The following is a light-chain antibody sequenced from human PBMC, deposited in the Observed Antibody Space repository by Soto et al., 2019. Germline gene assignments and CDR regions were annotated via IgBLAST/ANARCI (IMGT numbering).Light chain of an antibody. CDR3: QQYYTTPRT. V-gene: IGKV4-1*01. J-gene: IGKJ1*01. CDR2: WAS. Sequence: DIVMTQSPDSLAVSLGERPTINCESSQSVLTSSNNKKYLTWYQQKQGQPPKXXIYWASTREFGVPDRFSGSGAGTDFTLTISSLQAEDVAVYYCQQYYTTPRTFGHGTKVDIK. CDR1: QSVLTSSNNKKY.